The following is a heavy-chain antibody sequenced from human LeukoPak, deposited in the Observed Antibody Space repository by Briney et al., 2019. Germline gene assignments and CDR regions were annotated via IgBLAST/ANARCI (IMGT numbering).Heavy chain of an antibody. D-gene: IGHD3-3*01. J-gene: IGHJ6*02. CDR2: ISGSGGST. CDR3: AKAYYDFWSGYLHYYYYGMDV. Sequence: GGSLRLSCAASGFTFSSYAMSWVRQAPGKGLEWVSAISGSGGSTYYADSVKGRFTISRDNSKNTLYLQMNSLRAEDTAVYYCAKAYYDFWSGYLHYYYYGMDVWGQGTTVTVSS. V-gene: IGHV3-23*01. CDR1: GFTFSSYA.